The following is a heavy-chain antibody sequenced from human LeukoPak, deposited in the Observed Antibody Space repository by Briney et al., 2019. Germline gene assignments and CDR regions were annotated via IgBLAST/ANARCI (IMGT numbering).Heavy chain of an antibody. CDR2: IYYSGST. J-gene: IGHJ6*03. CDR1: GGSISSYY. V-gene: IGHV4-59*01. CDR3: ARDGVETGIYMDV. D-gene: IGHD3-3*01. Sequence: SETLSLTCTVSGGSISSYYWSWIRQPPGKGLEWIGYIYYSGSTDYNPSLKSRVTISVDTSKNQFSLKLSSVTAADTAVYYCARDGVETGIYMDVWGKGTTVTVSS.